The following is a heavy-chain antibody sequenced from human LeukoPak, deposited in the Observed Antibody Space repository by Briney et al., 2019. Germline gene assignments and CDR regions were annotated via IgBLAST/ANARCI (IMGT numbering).Heavy chain of an antibody. CDR2: ISYDGSNK. D-gene: IGHD2-2*01. CDR3: AKDIVVVPAAIGYYYYYGMDV. V-gene: IGHV3-30*18. J-gene: IGHJ6*02. Sequence: GGSLRLSCAASGFTFSSYGIHWVRQAPGKGLEWVAVISYDGSNKYYADSVRGRFTISRDNSKNTLHLQMNSLRAEDTAVYYCAKDIVVVPAAIGYYYYYGMDVWGQGTTVTVSS. CDR1: GFTFSSYG.